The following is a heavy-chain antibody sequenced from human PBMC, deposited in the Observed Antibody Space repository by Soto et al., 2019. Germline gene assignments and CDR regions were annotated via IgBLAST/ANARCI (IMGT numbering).Heavy chain of an antibody. CDR3: AKAPRGQLVGHYYYYMDV. J-gene: IGHJ6*03. V-gene: IGHV3-23*01. CDR1: GFTFNSYA. D-gene: IGHD6-6*01. CDR2: ISASGGST. Sequence: GGSLRLSCAASGFTFNSYAMSWVRQAPGKGLEWVSAISASGGSTYYADSVKGRFTISRDNSKNTLYLQMNSLRAEDTAVYYCAKAPRGQLVGHYYYYMDVWGKGTTVTVSS.